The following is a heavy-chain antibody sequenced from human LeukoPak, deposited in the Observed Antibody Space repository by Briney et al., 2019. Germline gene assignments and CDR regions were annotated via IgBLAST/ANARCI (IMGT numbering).Heavy chain of an antibody. V-gene: IGHV4-59*12. CDR2: IYYSGST. CDR1: GGSIIGYY. J-gene: IGHJ6*02. Sequence: SETLSLTCTVSGGSIIGYYISWIRQPPGKGLEWIGSIYYSGSTNYNPSLKSRVTISVETSKNQFSLKLSSVTAADTAVYYCARYANSPYYYYAMDVWGQGTTVTVSS. D-gene: IGHD4/OR15-4a*01. CDR3: ARYANSPYYYYAMDV.